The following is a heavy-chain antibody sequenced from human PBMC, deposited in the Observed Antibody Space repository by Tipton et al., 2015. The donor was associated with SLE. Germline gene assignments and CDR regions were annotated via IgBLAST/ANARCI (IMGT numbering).Heavy chain of an antibody. Sequence: RSLRLSCAASGFTFSSYAMHWVRQAPGKGLEWVAVISYDGSNKYYADSVKGRFTISRDNSKNTLYLQMNSLRAEDTAVYYCARGLSPTLLDAFDIWGQGTMVTVSS. V-gene: IGHV3-30*04. CDR1: GFTFSSYA. J-gene: IGHJ3*02. CDR2: ISYDGSNK. CDR3: ARGLSPTLLDAFDI.